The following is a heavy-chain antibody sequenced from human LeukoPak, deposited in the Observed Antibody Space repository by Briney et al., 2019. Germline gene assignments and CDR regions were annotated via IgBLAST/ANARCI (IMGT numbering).Heavy chain of an antibody. D-gene: IGHD3-22*01. CDR3: ARVASSGSLSGSMDV. Sequence: SETLSLTCAVYGGSFSGYYWSWIRQPAGKGLEWIGRIYTSGSTNYNPSLKSRVTMSVDTSKKQFSLKLSSVIAADTAVYYCARVASSGSLSGSMDVWGKGTTVTVSS. CDR1: GGSFSGYY. J-gene: IGHJ6*03. V-gene: IGHV4-59*10. CDR2: IYTSGST.